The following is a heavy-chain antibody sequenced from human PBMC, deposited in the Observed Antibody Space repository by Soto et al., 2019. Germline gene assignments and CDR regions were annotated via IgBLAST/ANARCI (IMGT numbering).Heavy chain of an antibody. CDR3: AREDFRAVTPDY. CDR1: GGSVSSGDYY. Sequence: QVQLQESGPGLVKPSQTLSLTCTVSGGSVSSGDYYWRWIRQPPGKGLEWIGYIYYSGSTYYNPSLKSRVTISVHTSKNQFSLKLSSVTAADTAVYYCAREDFRAVTPDYWGQGTLVTVSS. V-gene: IGHV4-30-4*01. D-gene: IGHD4-17*01. J-gene: IGHJ4*02. CDR2: IYYSGST.